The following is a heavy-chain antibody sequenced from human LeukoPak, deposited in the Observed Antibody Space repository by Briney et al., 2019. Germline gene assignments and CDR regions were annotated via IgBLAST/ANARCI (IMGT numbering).Heavy chain of an antibody. V-gene: IGHV1-46*01. CDR3: ARGWYPEKSIDY. Sequence: ASVKVSCKVSGDTFTGYYIHWVRQAPGQGLEWMGIINPSGGSTSYAQKFQGRVTMTRDTSTSTVYMELSSLRSEDTAVYYCARGWYPEKSIDYWGQGTLVTVSS. CDR1: GDTFTGYY. J-gene: IGHJ4*02. D-gene: IGHD6-13*01. CDR2: INPSGGST.